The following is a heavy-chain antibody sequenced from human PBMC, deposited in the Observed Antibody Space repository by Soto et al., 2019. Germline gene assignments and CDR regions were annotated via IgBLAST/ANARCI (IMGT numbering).Heavy chain of an antibody. CDR1: GYTFTSYY. Sequence: ASVKVSCKASGYTFTSYYMHWVRQAPGQGLEWMGIINPSGGSTSYAQKFQGRVTMTRDTSTSTVYMELSSLRSEDTAVYYCAREAGPTGTTGTTDYGMDVWGQGTTVTVSS. V-gene: IGHV1-46*03. J-gene: IGHJ6*02. CDR2: INPSGGST. D-gene: IGHD1-1*01. CDR3: AREAGPTGTTGTTDYGMDV.